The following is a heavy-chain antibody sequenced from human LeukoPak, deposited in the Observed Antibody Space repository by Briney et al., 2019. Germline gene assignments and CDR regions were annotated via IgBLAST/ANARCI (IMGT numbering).Heavy chain of an antibody. J-gene: IGHJ4*02. Sequence: GGSLRLSCAASGFTFSSYEMNWVRQAPGKGLEWVGRIKRKTDGGTTDYAAPVKGRFTISRDDSKNTLYLQMNSLKTEDTAVYYCTTDVVTAHHWGQGTLVTVSS. V-gene: IGHV3-15*01. CDR2: IKRKTDGGTT. CDR3: TTDVVTAHH. D-gene: IGHD2-21*02. CDR1: GFTFSSYE.